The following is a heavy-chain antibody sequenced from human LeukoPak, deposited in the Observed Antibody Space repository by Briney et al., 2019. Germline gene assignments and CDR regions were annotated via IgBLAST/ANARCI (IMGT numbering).Heavy chain of an antibody. CDR2: ISAYNGNT. V-gene: IGHV1-18*01. Sequence: GASVKVSCKASGYTFTSYVISWVRQAPGQGLEWMGWISAYNGNTNYAQKLQGRVTMTTDTSTSTAYMELRSLRSDDTAVYYCARDNIYGDSTPRDYWGQGTLVTVSS. D-gene: IGHD4-17*01. J-gene: IGHJ4*02. CDR1: GYTFTSYV. CDR3: ARDNIYGDSTPRDY.